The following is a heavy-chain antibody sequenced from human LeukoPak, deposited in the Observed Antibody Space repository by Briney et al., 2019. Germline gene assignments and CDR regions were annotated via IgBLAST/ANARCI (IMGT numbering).Heavy chain of an antibody. J-gene: IGHJ4*02. CDR3: ARGRYYDSSGNDY. V-gene: IGHV1-69*05. CDR1: GGTFSSYA. Sequence: SVKVSCKASGGTFSSYAISWVRQAPGQGLEWMGRIIPIFGTANYAQKFQGRVTITTDESTSTAYMELGSLRSEDTAVYYCARGRYYDSSGNDYWGQGTLVTVSS. D-gene: IGHD3-22*01. CDR2: IIPIFGTA.